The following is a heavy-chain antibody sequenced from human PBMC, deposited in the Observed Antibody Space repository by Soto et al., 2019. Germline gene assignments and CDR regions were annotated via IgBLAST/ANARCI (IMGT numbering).Heavy chain of an antibody. CDR1: GGSISSGGYY. Sequence: PSETLSLTCTVSGGSISSGGYYWSWIRQHPGKGLEWIGYIYYSGSTYYNPSLKSRVTISVDTSKDQFSLKLSSVTAADTAVYYCARSPSGGGWYHFDYWGQGTLVTVSS. CDR3: ARSPSGGGWYHFDY. CDR2: IYYSGST. V-gene: IGHV4-31*03. D-gene: IGHD6-19*01. J-gene: IGHJ4*02.